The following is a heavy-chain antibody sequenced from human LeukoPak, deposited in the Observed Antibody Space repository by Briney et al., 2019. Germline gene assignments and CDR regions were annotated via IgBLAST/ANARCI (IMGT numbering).Heavy chain of an antibody. Sequence: SETLSLTCAGSGGSISSGGYSWSWIRQPPGKGLEWIGYIYHSGSTYYNPSLKSRVTISVDTSKNQFSLKLSSVPAAATAVYYCARVGPYSSSWYSRGQKYYYYGMDVWGQGTTVTVSS. V-gene: IGHV4-30-2*01. D-gene: IGHD6-13*01. CDR1: GGSISSGGYS. J-gene: IGHJ6*02. CDR2: IYHSGST. CDR3: ARVGPYSSSWYSRGQKYYYYGMDV.